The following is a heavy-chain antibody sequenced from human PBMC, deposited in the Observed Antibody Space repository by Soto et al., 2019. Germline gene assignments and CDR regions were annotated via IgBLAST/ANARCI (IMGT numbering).Heavy chain of an antibody. Sequence: GGSLRLSCAASGFTFSSYSMNWVRQAPGKGLEWVSYISSSSSTIYYADSVKGRFTISRDNAKNSLYLQMNSLRDEDTAVYYGARNKKNTMIRCYMDVWGKGTTVTVSS. CDR3: ARNKKNTMIRCYMDV. D-gene: IGHD3-22*01. J-gene: IGHJ6*03. V-gene: IGHV3-48*02. CDR2: ISSSSSTI. CDR1: GFTFSSYS.